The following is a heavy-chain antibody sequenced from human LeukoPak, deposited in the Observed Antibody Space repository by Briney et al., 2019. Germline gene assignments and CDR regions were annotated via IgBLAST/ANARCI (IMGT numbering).Heavy chain of an antibody. V-gene: IGHV4-59*01. J-gene: IGHJ5*02. CDR3: ARYARLQSNCFDP. D-gene: IGHD5-24*01. Sequence: PSETLSLSCTASGVSISSYYWSWIRQPPGKGLEWIGYIYYNGSTNYNPSLKSRVTISIDTSKNKFYLQLSSVTAADTAVYYCARYARLQSNCFDPWGQGTLVTVSS. CDR1: GVSISSYY. CDR2: IYYNGST.